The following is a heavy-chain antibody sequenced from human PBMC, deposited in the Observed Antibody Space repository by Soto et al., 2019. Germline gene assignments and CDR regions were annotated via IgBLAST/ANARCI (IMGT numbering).Heavy chain of an antibody. CDR2: IIPILGIA. J-gene: IGHJ4*02. CDR3: ASSPSYGGIDY. Sequence: ASVKVSCKASGGTFSSYTISWVRQAPGQGLEWMGRIIPILGIANYAQKFQGRVTITADKSTSTAYMELSSLRSEDTAVYYCASSPSYGGIDYWGQGTLVTVSS. V-gene: IGHV1-69*02. D-gene: IGHD1-26*01. CDR1: GGTFSSYT.